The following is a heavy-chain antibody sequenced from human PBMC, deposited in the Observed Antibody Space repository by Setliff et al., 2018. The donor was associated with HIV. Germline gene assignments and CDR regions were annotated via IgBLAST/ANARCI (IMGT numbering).Heavy chain of an antibody. J-gene: IGHJ4*02. CDR3: ARSSSWSYFDY. CDR1: GGSISSHY. CDR2: IYYSGST. D-gene: IGHD6-13*01. V-gene: IGHV4-59*11. Sequence: SETLSLTCTVSGGSISSHYWSWIRQPPGKGLEWIGYIYYSGSTNYNPSLKSRVTISVDTSKNQFSLKLSSVTAADTAVYYCARSSSWSYFDYWGQGTLVTVSS.